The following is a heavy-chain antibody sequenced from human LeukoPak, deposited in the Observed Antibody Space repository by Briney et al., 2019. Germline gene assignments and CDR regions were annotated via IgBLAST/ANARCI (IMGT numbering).Heavy chain of an antibody. CDR1: GFTFSSYA. CDR3: ARNDYYDSSGYYSY. V-gene: IGHV3-30-3*01. J-gene: IGHJ4*02. Sequence: PGGSLRLSCAASGFTFSSYAMHWVRQAPGKGLEWVAVISYDGSNKYYADSVKGRFTISRDNSKNTLYLQMNSLRAEDTAVYYCARNDYYDSSGYYSYWGQGTLVTVSS. D-gene: IGHD3-22*01. CDR2: ISYDGSNK.